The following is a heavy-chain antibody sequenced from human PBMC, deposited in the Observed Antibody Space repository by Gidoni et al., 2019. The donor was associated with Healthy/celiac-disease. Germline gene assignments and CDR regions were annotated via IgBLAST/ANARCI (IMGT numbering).Heavy chain of an antibody. CDR2: IDPSDSYT. V-gene: IGHV5-10-1*01. D-gene: IGHD4-17*01. J-gene: IGHJ4*02. CDR1: GNSFTSYW. Sequence: EVQLVQSGAEVKKPGESLRISRKGSGNSFTSYWISWVRQMPGKGLEWMGRIDPSDSYTNYSPSFQGHVTISADKSISTAYLQWSSLKASDTAMYYCARRGHYGDYFDYWGQGTLVTVSS. CDR3: ARRGHYGDYFDY.